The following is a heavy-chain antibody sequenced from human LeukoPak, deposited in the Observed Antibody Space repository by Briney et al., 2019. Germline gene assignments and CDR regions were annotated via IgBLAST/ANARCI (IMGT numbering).Heavy chain of an antibody. CDR3: AKSDDDFWSGPPTY. CDR2: ISYDGSNK. CDR1: GFTFSSYG. V-gene: IGHV3-30*18. D-gene: IGHD3-3*01. J-gene: IGHJ4*02. Sequence: PGRSLRLSCAASGFTFSSYGMHWVRQAPGKGLEWVAVISYDGSNKYYADSVKGRFTISRDNSKNTLYLQMNSLRAEDTAVYYCAKSDDDFWSGPPTYWGQGTLVTVSS.